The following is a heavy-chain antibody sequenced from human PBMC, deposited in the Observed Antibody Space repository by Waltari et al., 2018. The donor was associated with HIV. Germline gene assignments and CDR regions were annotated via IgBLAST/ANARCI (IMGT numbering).Heavy chain of an antibody. CDR3: ARVPYYYDTSAYPDY. Sequence: QVQLVQSGAEVKKPGASVKVSCKASGYTFTGYYMHWVRQAPGQGLEWMGWINPNSGGTNYEQKFQGRVTMTRDTSITTAYMEVSRLRSDDTAVYYCARVPYYYDTSAYPDYWGQGTLVTVSS. J-gene: IGHJ4*02. V-gene: IGHV1-2*02. CDR1: GYTFTGYY. D-gene: IGHD3-22*01. CDR2: INPNSGGT.